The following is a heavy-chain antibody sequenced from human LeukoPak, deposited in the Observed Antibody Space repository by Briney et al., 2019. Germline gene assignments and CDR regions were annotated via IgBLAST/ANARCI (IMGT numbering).Heavy chain of an antibody. CDR2: IWYDGSNK. D-gene: IGHD3-3*01. Sequence: GGSLRLSCAASGFTFSDYYMSWIRQAPGKGLEWVAVIWYDGSNKYYADSVKGRFTISRDNSKNTLYLQMNSLRAEDTAVYYCARGSLPSYDFWSGYSYYFDYWGQGTLVTVSS. J-gene: IGHJ4*02. CDR3: ARGSLPSYDFWSGYSYYFDY. CDR1: GFTFSDYY. V-gene: IGHV3-33*08.